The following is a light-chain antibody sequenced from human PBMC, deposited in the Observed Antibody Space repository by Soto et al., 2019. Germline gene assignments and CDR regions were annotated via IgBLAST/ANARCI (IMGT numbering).Light chain of an antibody. Sequence: IQLTQSPSSLSASVGDRFTITCRASQAISSYLAWYQQKPGRAPNLLIYGASTLQSGVPSRFSGSGSGTDFTLTISSLQPEDFATYYCQQLNSYPRTFGQGTKVEIK. CDR1: QAISSY. V-gene: IGKV1-9*01. J-gene: IGKJ1*01. CDR2: GAS. CDR3: QQLNSYPRT.